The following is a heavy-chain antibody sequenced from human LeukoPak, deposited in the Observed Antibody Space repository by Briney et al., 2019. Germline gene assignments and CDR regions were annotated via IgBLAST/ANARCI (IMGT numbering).Heavy chain of an antibody. D-gene: IGHD5/OR15-5a*01. Sequence: GSLRLSCAASGFTFTSYAMSWVRQAPGKGLEWVSAMSGSGDSTNYADSVKGRFTISRDNSKNTVYLQMNSLRADDTAVYYCTKDLRGWSNSWGQGTLVTVSS. CDR3: TKDLRGWSNS. J-gene: IGHJ5*01. CDR1: GFTFTSYA. V-gene: IGHV3-23*01. CDR2: MSGSGDST.